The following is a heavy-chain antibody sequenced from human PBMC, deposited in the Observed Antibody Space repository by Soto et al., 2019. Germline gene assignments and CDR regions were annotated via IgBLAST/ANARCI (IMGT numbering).Heavy chain of an antibody. Sequence: EVQLVESGGGLVQPGGSLRLSCAASGFTFSSYWMLWVHQAPGKGLVWVSRINSDGSTTSYADSVKGRFTISRDNAKHTLYLQMNSLRAEDTAVYYCARVNPGYSYVNYWGQGTLVTVSP. CDR3: ARVNPGYSYVNY. CDR2: INSDGSTT. D-gene: IGHD5-18*01. V-gene: IGHV3-74*01. J-gene: IGHJ4*02. CDR1: GFTFSSYW.